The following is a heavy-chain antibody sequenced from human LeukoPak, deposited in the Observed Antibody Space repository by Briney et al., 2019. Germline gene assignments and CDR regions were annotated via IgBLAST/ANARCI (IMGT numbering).Heavy chain of an antibody. J-gene: IGHJ5*01. CDR1: GYTFTLYG. V-gene: IGHV1-18*01. Sequence: ASVKVSCKASGYTFTLYGVTWMRQAPGQGLEWVGWISGHNGNTKYAQRLQGRVTLTTDISTTTAYMELRNLTSDDTAVYYCARDLGAAGSWFDSWGQGTLVTVSA. CDR3: ARDLGAAGSWFDS. CDR2: ISGHNGNT. D-gene: IGHD6-13*01.